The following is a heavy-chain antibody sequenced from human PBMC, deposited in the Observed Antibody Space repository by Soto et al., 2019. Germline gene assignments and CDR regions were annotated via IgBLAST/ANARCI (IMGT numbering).Heavy chain of an antibody. CDR2: IGTAGDT. CDR1: GFTFSGFD. J-gene: IGHJ4*02. Sequence: PGGSLRPSCEASGFTFSGFDVHWVRQPTGKGLEWVSSIGTAGDTYYAVSVKGRFTISRDNAKNSLSLQMNGLRAGDMAVYFCAKSQEIGTHFFDSWGQGTQVTVSS. V-gene: IGHV3-13*01. CDR3: AKSQEIGTHFFDS. D-gene: IGHD6-13*01.